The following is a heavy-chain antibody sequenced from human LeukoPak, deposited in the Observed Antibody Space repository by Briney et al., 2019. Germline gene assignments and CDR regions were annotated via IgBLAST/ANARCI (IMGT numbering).Heavy chain of an antibody. D-gene: IGHD3-22*01. CDR1: GGSISSSSYY. Sequence: SQTLSLTCTVSGGSISSSSYYWGWIRQPPGKGLEWIGSIYYSGSTYYNPSLKSRVTISVDTSKNQFSLKLSSVTAADTAVYYCARDSITTGAGLSDWGQGTLVTVSS. V-gene: IGHV4-39*07. CDR3: ARDSITTGAGLSD. CDR2: IYYSGST. J-gene: IGHJ4*02.